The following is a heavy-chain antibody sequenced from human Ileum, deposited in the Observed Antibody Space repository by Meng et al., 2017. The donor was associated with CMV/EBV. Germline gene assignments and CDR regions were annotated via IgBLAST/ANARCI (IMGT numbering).Heavy chain of an antibody. CDR2: INHSGIT. Sequence: QVQLQQWGVVLLKPSGTLSLTCAGYGGSLGDYRWTWIRQHPGKGLEWIGEINHSGITNYNPSLKSRVIISVDTSKNQFSLRLSSVTAADTAVYYCARDRRDRRDGHNYADAFDIWGQGTMVTVSS. J-gene: IGHJ3*02. V-gene: IGHV4-34*01. CDR3: ARDRRDRRDGHNYADAFDI. D-gene: IGHD5-24*01. CDR1: GGSLGDYR.